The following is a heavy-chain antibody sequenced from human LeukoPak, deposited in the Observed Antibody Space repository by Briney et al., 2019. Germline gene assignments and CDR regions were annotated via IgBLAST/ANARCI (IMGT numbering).Heavy chain of an antibody. D-gene: IGHD1-1*01. J-gene: IGHJ4*02. CDR2: IRYDGYSK. CDR3: AKDSHQQLARD. Sequence: PGGSLRLSCAASGLTSSSSGMHWVRQAPGKGLEWVAFIRYDGYSKYYADSVKGRFSISRDSSKNTLFLQTNGPRAEDTAVYYCAKDSHQQLARDWGQGTLVTVSS. V-gene: IGHV3-30*02. CDR1: GLTSSSSG.